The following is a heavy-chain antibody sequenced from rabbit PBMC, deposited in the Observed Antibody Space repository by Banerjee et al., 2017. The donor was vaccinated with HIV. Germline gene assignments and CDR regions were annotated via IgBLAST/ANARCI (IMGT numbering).Heavy chain of an antibody. Sequence: QQLEESGGGLVKPGGCLELFCKASGFTLSSYYMSWVRQAPGKGLEWIACIYAGYSGSTYYASWAKGRFAISKTSSTTMTLQMTSLTAADTATYFCARGGNIFGGDDYGDSNLWGPGTLVTVS. V-gene: IGHV1S40*01. J-gene: IGHJ4*01. CDR1: GFTLSSYY. D-gene: IGHD2-1*01. CDR2: IYAGYSGST. CDR3: ARGGNIFGGDDYGDSNL.